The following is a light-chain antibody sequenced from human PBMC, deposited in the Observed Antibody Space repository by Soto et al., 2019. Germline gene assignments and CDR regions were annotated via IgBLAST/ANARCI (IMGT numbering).Light chain of an antibody. CDR1: QSISSW. J-gene: IGKJ5*01. Sequence: DIQMTQSPSTLSASVGDRVTITCRASQSISSWLAWYQQKPVKAPKLLIYKASSLESGVPSRFSGSGSGTEFTLTISSLQPDDFATYYCQQYNSYSITFGQGTRLEI. CDR2: KAS. CDR3: QQYNSYSIT. V-gene: IGKV1-5*03.